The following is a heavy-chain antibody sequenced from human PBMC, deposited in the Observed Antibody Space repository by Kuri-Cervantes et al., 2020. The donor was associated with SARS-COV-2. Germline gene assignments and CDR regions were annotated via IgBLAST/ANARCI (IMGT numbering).Heavy chain of an antibody. V-gene: IGHV4-59*04. J-gene: IGHJ5*02. CDR1: GDSISNYY. D-gene: IGHD5-18*01. Sequence: SETLSLTCTVSGDSISNYYWTWVRQPPGKGLEWIGNIYYSGGAFYNPSLKSRVTMSLDMSKSQFSLKLSSVTAADTAVYYCAEQGQMHVDTAMVPGWFDPWGQGTLVTVSS. CDR3: AEQGQMHVDTAMVPGWFDP. CDR2: IYYSGGA.